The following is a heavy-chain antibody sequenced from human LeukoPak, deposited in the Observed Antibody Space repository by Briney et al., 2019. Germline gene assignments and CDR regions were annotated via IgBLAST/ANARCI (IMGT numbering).Heavy chain of an antibody. CDR1: GGSISSYY. V-gene: IGHV4-59*01. CDR2: ISDIGSI. Sequence: PSETLSLTCTVSGGSISSYYWSWIRQPPGKGLEWIAYISDIGSINYNPSLKSRVTISVDTSKNQFSLKLSSVTAADTAVYYCARWASRYYYDSSGFDYWGQGTLVTVSS. D-gene: IGHD3-22*01. CDR3: ARWASRYYYDSSGFDY. J-gene: IGHJ4*02.